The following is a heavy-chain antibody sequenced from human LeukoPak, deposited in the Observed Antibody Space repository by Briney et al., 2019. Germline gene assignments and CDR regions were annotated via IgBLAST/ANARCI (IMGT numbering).Heavy chain of an antibody. D-gene: IGHD6-13*01. CDR2: ISGSDGST. CDR1: GFTFRSYA. Sequence: GGSLTLSCAASGFTFRSYAMSWVRQAPGKGLEWVSAISGSDGSTYYADSVKGRFTISRDNSKTTLYLQVNSLRAEDTGVYYCAKDFAVYSTSYYDYWGQGALVIVSS. CDR3: AKDFAVYSTSYYDY. J-gene: IGHJ4*02. V-gene: IGHV3-23*01.